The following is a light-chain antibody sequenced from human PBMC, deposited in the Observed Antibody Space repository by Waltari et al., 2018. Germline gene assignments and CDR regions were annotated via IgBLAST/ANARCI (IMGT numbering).Light chain of an antibody. CDR3: QSFDNSLSGVV. V-gene: IGLV1-40*01. Sequence: QSVLTQPPSVSGAPGQRVTISCTGSRSNIGAGYDVHWYQQLPGTAPKLLIYENRIRPSWVPDRFSGSKSGTSASLAITGLQAEDEAAYYCQSFDNSLSGVVFGGGTKLTVL. CDR1: RSNIGAGYD. J-gene: IGLJ2*01. CDR2: ENR.